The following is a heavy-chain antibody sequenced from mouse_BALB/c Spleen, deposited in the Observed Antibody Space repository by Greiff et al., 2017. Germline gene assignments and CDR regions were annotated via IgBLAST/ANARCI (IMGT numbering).Heavy chain of an antibody. J-gene: IGHJ3*01. CDR1: GFAFSSYD. D-gene: IGHD1-1*01. CDR2: ISSGGGST. CDR3: ADYFFAY. Sequence: EVKVVESGGGLVQPGGSRKLSCAASGFAFSSYDMSWVRQTPEKRLEWVAYISSGGGSTYYPDTVKGRFTISRDNAKNTLYLQMSSLKSEDTAMYYCADYFFAYWGQGTLVTVSA. V-gene: IGHV5-12-1*01.